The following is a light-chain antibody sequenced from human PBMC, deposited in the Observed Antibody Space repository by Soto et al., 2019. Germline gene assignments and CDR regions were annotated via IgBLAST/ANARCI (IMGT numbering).Light chain of an antibody. CDR1: QSVTNNY. V-gene: IGKV3-20*01. CDR2: GAS. J-gene: IGKJ5*01. CDR3: QQYYNSAI. Sequence: EIVLTQSPGTLSLSPGERATLSCRASQSVTNNYLAWYQQKPGQAPRLLIYGASSRATGVPDRFSGSGSGTDFTLTISRLEHEDFAVYYCQQYYNSAIFDQGTRLEIK.